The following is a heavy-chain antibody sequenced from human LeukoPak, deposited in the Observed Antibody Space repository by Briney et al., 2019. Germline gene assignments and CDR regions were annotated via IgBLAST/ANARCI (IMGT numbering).Heavy chain of an antibody. Sequence: ASVKVSCKASGGTFSSYAISWVRQAPGQGLEWMGGIIPIFGTANYAQKFQGRVTITADESTSTAYMELSSLRSEDTAVYYCARGPLLDYYYYMDVWGKGTTVIVSS. CDR2: IIPIFGTA. CDR1: GGTFSSYA. V-gene: IGHV1-69*13. J-gene: IGHJ6*03. CDR3: ARGPLLDYYYYMDV. D-gene: IGHD2-15*01.